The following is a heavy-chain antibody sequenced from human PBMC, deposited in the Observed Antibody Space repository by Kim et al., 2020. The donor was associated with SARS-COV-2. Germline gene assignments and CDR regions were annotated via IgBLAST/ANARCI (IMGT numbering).Heavy chain of an antibody. CDR2: INPSGGST. D-gene: IGHD2-15*01. V-gene: IGHV1-46*01. CDR3: AREGGKYCSGGSCYSKY. CDR1: GYTFTSYY. Sequence: ASVKVSCKASGYTFTSYYMHWVRQAPGQGLEWMGIINPSGGSTSYAQKFQGRVTMTRDTSTSTVYMELSSLRSEDTAVYYCAREGGKYCSGGSCYSKYWGQGTLVTVSS. J-gene: IGHJ4*02.